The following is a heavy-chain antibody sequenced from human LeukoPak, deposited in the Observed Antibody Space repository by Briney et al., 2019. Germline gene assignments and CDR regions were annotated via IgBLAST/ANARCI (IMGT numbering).Heavy chain of an antibody. CDR3: ARDVRGSSSWYYFDY. CDR1: GFTFDDYA. D-gene: IGHD6-13*01. CDR2: ITWNSGSM. V-gene: IGHV3-9*01. Sequence: PGGSLRLSCAASGFTFDDYAMHWVRQAPGKGLEWVSGITWNSGSMAYADSVKGRFTISRDNAKNSLYLQMNRLRAEDTALYYCARDVRGSSSWYYFDYWGQGTLVTASS. J-gene: IGHJ4*02.